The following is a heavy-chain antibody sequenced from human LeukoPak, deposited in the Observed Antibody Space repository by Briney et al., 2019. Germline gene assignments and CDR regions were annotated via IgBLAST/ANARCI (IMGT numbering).Heavy chain of an antibody. CDR3: ARQGAGGYQYYYYMDV. CDR2: IYYSGST. V-gene: IGHV4-39*01. Sequence: SETLSLTCTVSGGSISSSSYYWGWIRQPPGKGLEWIGSIYYSGSTYYNPSLKSRVTISVDTSKNQFSLKLSSVTAADTAVYYCARQGAGGYQYYYYMDVWSKGTTVTVFS. CDR1: GGSISSSSYY. D-gene: IGHD2-8*02. J-gene: IGHJ6*03.